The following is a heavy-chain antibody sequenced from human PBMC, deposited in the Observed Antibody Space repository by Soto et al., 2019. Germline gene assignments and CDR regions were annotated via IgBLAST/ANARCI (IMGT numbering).Heavy chain of an antibody. D-gene: IGHD3-10*01. Sequence: GGSLRLSCVASGFTFSAYEMNWVRQAPGKGLEWISFITNIGSTIYYADSVKGRFTISRDNAKNSLYLEMNSLRAEDTAVYYCVYGYYFDSWGQGTLVTVSS. CDR3: VYGYYFDS. J-gene: IGHJ4*02. CDR2: ITNIGSTI. CDR1: GFTFSAYE. V-gene: IGHV3-48*03.